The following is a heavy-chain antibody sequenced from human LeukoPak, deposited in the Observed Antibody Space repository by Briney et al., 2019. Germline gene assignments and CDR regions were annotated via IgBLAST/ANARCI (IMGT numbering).Heavy chain of an antibody. CDR2: IYTSGST. CDR3: ARGGGLYSSSTVLDV. CDR1: GGSISSYY. D-gene: IGHD6-6*01. Sequence: SETLSLTCTISGGSISSYYWSWIRQPAGKGLEWIGRIYTSGSTNYNPSLKSRATMSVDTSKNQFSLKLSSVTAADTAVYYCARGGGLYSSSTVLDVWGKGTTVTVSS. V-gene: IGHV4-4*07. J-gene: IGHJ6*04.